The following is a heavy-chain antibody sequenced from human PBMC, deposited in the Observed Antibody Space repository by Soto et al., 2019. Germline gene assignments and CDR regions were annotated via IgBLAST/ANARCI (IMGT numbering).Heavy chain of an antibody. CDR2: IYYSGST. CDR3: ARQDIVVVPAATSTASGFDY. D-gene: IGHD2-2*01. Sequence: SETLSLTCTVSGGSISSSSYYWGWIRQPPGKGLEWIGSIYYSGSTYYNPSLKSRVTISVDTSKNQFSLKLSSVTAADTAVYYCARQDIVVVPAATSTASGFDYWGQGTLVTVSS. CDR1: GGSISSSSYY. V-gene: IGHV4-39*01. J-gene: IGHJ4*02.